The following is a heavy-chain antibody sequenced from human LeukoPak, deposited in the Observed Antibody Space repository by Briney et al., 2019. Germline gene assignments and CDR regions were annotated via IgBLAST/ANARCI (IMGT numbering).Heavy chain of an antibody. V-gene: IGHV3-23*01. Sequence: GGSLRLSCVASGFTFSNYAMTWVRKAPGKGLEWVSTINRSGGGTFYAASVKGRFSISRDNSKTTIYLHMNSLRGEDTAIYYCVRDWGYDLWNSYSYGMDVWGQGTTVAVSS. J-gene: IGHJ6*02. CDR3: VRDWGYDLWNSYSYGMDV. D-gene: IGHD3-3*01. CDR2: INRSGGGT. CDR1: GFTFSNYA.